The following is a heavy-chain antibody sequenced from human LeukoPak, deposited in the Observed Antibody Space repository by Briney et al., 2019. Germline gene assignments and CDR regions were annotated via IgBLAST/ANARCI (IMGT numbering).Heavy chain of an antibody. CDR3: ARRGYDLLTGFYY. J-gene: IGHJ4*01. CDR2: IYPGDSDT. Sequence: GESLKISCKGFGYSFTTYWIGWVRQLPGKGLEWLGIIYPGDSDTRYSPSFQGQVTISADKSINTAYLQWSSLKASDTAMYYCARRGYDLLTGFYYWGQEPWSPSPQ. CDR1: GYSFTTYW. V-gene: IGHV5-51*01. D-gene: IGHD3-9*01.